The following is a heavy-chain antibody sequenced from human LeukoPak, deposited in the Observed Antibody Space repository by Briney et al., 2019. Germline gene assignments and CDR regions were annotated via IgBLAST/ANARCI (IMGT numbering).Heavy chain of an antibody. CDR2: IYYSGST. CDR1: GGSISSGDYY. CDR3: AREAAGSGSYYADPYYFDY. V-gene: IGHV4-30-4*01. J-gene: IGHJ4*02. D-gene: IGHD3-10*01. Sequence: PQTLSLTCTVSGGSISSGDYYWSWIRQPPGKGLEWIGYIYYSGSTYYNPSLKSRVTISVDTSKNQFSLKLSSVTAADTAVYYCAREAAGSGSYYADPYYFDYWGQGTLVTVSS.